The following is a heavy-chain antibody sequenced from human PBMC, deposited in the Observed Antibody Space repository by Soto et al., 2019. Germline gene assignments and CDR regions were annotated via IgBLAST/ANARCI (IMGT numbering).Heavy chain of an antibody. Sequence: QVQLQQWGAGLLKPSETLSLTCAVYGGSFSGHYWSWIRQPPGKGLEWIGEINHGGSTNQNPSLKSRLSISVDTSKNQFSLKLTSLTAADTAVYYCARGISIIGAPDKYSFDSWGQGTLVTVSS. CDR3: ARGISIIGAPDKYSFDS. CDR1: GGSFSGHY. CDR2: INHGGST. V-gene: IGHV4-34*01. J-gene: IGHJ4*02. D-gene: IGHD3-10*01.